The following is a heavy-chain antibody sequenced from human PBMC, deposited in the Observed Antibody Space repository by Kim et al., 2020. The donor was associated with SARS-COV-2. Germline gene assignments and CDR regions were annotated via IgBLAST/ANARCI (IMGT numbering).Heavy chain of an antibody. Sequence: SVKVSCKTSGGTFSSYAISWVRQAPGQGFEWMGRIIPILGISNYAQNFQGRVTITADRSTSTAYMELSSLTSEDTAVYYCARDFGRYYYDSSGYYYWYFDLWGRGTLVTVSS. J-gene: IGHJ2*01. CDR2: IIPILGIS. CDR1: GGTFSSYA. D-gene: IGHD3-22*01. CDR3: ARDFGRYYYDSSGYYYWYFDL. V-gene: IGHV1-69*04.